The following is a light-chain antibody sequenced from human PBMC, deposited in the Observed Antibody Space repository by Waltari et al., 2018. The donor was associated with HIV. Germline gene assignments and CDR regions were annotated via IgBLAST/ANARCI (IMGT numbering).Light chain of an antibody. CDR1: ILAKKY. CDR2: NDR. V-gene: IGLV3-27*01. Sequence: SYELTQSSSVSVSPGQTARITCSGDILAKKYARWVQQKPGQAPILVIYNDRERPSGIPERFSGSSSGTTVTLTVSGAHVEDEADYYCYSATDNNLLFGGGTKLTVL. CDR3: YSATDNNLL. J-gene: IGLJ2*01.